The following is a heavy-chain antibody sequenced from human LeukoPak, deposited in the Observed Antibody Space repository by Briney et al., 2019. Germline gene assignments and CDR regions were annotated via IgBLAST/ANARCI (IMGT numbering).Heavy chain of an antibody. CDR3: VRELGAPAAGAFDI. V-gene: IGHV3-21*01. Sequence: TGGSLRLSCAGSGFTFSSYSMNWVRQAPGKGLEWVSSKGSSGTNGYYADSVKGRFIISRDNAKNSLFLQMNSLRAEDSALYYCVRELGAPAAGAFDIWGQGTLVTVSS. J-gene: IGHJ3*02. CDR1: GFTFSSYS. CDR2: KGSSGTNG. D-gene: IGHD3-3*02.